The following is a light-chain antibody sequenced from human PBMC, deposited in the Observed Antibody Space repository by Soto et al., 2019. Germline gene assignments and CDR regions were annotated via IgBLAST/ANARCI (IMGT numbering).Light chain of an antibody. Sequence: QSVLTQPPSASRTPGQRVTISCSGGSSNIGTNYVYWYQQLPGTAPKLLIYRNNLRPSGVSDRFSASKSGTSASLAISGLRSEDEADYFCAGWDDSLHGLLFGAGTKVTVL. CDR2: RNN. CDR3: AGWDDSLHGLL. CDR1: SSNIGTNY. V-gene: IGLV1-47*01. J-gene: IGLJ1*01.